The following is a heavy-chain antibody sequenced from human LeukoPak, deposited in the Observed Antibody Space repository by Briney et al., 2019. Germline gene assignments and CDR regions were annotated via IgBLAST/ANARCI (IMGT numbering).Heavy chain of an antibody. D-gene: IGHD6-13*01. CDR1: GGFISSSSYY. CDR2: IYYSGST. V-gene: IGHV4-39*01. J-gene: IGHJ4*02. Sequence: SETLSLTCTVSGGFISSSSYYWGWIRQPPGKGLEWIGSIYYSGSTYYNPSLKSRVTISVDTSKNQFSLKLSSVTAADTAVYYCARLASTIIAAAGIFDYWGQGTLVTVSS. CDR3: ARLASTIIAAAGIFDY.